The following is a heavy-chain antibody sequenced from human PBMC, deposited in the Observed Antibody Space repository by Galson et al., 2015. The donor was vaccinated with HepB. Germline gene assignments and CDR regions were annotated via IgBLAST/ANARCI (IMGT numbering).Heavy chain of an antibody. CDR3: ARQIRQRYCSSTSCYSYFDY. V-gene: IGHV5-51*01. CDR2: IYPGDSDT. J-gene: IGHJ4*02. Sequence: QSGAEVKKPGESLKISCKGSGYSFTSYWIGWVRQMPGKGLEWMGIIYPGDSDTRYSPSFQGQVTISADKSISTAYLQWSSLKASDTAMYYCARQIRQRYCSSTSCYSYFDYWGQGTLVTVSS. CDR1: GYSFTSYW. D-gene: IGHD2-2*02.